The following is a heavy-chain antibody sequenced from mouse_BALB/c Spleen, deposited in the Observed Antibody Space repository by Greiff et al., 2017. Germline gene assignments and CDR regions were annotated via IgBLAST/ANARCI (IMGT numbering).Heavy chain of an antibody. D-gene: IGHD1-2*01. CDR3: ARLRDYYAMDY. J-gene: IGHJ4*01. Sequence: VQLQQSGPELVKPGASVKISCKASGYSFTGYFMNWVMQSHGKSLEWIGRINPYNGDTFYNQKFKGKATLTVDKSSSTAHMELRSLASEDSAVYYCARLRDYYAMDYWGQGTSVTVSS. CDR2: INPYNGDT. V-gene: IGHV1-20*02. CDR1: GYSFTGYF.